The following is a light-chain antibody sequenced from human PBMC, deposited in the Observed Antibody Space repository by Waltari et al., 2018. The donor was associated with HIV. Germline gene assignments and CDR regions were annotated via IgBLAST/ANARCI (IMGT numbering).Light chain of an antibody. CDR1: TSNIATTY. V-gene: IGLV1-47*01. J-gene: IGLJ3*02. CDR2: RNN. CDR3: ATWDANLRGPV. Sequence: QSALTQPPSASGSPGQRVTIPCSGGTSNIATTYVFWYQQFPGPAPRFLIYRNNQRPPGVPDRFSGSKSGTSASLVISGLRSEDAGDYYCATWDANLRGPVFGGGTRVTVL.